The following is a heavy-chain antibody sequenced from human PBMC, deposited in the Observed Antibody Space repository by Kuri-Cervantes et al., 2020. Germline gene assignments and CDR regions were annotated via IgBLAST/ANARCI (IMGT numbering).Heavy chain of an antibody. J-gene: IGHJ4*02. CDR3: ARDTRWFGELLFVY. Sequence: GESLKISCAASGFTFSSYSMNWVRQAPGKGLDWVSSINSDNTYIHYTNSVKGRFTISRDNSKNTLYLQMNSLRAEDTAVYYCARDTRWFGELLFVYWGQGTLVTVSS. CDR2: INSDNTYI. V-gene: IGHV3-21*01. D-gene: IGHD3-10*01. CDR1: GFTFSSYS.